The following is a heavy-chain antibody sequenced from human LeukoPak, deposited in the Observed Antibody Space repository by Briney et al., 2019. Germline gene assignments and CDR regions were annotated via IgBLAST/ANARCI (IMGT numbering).Heavy chain of an antibody. D-gene: IGHD6-13*01. CDR3: AKDHRSFHGTTEFDP. J-gene: IGHJ5*02. CDR1: GFTFSGYA. Sequence: PGGSLRLSCAASGFTFSGYAMSWVRQAPGKGLEWVSTISGSGGSTYYADSVKGRFTISRDNSKNTLYLQMNSLRAEDTAVYYCAKDHRSFHGTTEFDPWGQGTLVTVPS. V-gene: IGHV3-23*01. CDR2: ISGSGGST.